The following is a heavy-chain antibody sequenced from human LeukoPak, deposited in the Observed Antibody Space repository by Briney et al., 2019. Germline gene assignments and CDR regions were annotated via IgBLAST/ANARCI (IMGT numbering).Heavy chain of an antibody. J-gene: IGHJ6*03. CDR1: GFTFDDSV. CDR3: AKDWSYGSGDYYYYYYMDV. V-gene: IGHV3-23*01. CDR2: ISGSGGST. Sequence: SGGSLRLSCAASGFTFDDSVMSWVRQAPGKGLEWVSAISGSGGSTYYADSVKGRFTISRDNSKNTLYLQMNSLRAEDTAVYYCAKDWSYGSGDYYYYYYMDVWGKGTTVTISS. D-gene: IGHD3-10*01.